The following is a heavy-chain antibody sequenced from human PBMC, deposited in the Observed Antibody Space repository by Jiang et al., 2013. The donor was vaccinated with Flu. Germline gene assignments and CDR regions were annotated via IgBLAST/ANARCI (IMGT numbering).Heavy chain of an antibody. CDR2: IYYSGNT. CDR1: GGSISRYY. J-gene: IGHJ6*04. D-gene: IGHD3-10*01. V-gene: IGHV4-59*01. CDR3: ARAPLGLGELSDYYGMDV. Sequence: TLSLTCTVSGGSISRYYWSWIRQPPGKGLEWIACIYYSGNTKYNPSLKTRVTLSVDPSENQFSLTLTSVTAADTAVYYCARAPLGLGELSDYYGMDVWGKGTTVTVSS.